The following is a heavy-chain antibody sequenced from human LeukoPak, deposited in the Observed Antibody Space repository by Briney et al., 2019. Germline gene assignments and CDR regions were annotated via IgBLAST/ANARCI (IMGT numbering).Heavy chain of an antibody. CDR1: VYTFTAYY. J-gene: IGHJ4*02. D-gene: IGHD4-23*01. CDR3: ARDYGSNSGLDY. CDR2: INPVNGGT. V-gene: IGHV1-2*06. Sequence: ASVKVSCKASVYTFTAYYMHWVRQAPGQGLEWVGRINPVNGGTDYAQNFQGRVTMTRDTSISTAYMDLSSLRSDDTAVYYCARDYGSNSGLDYWGQGTLVTVSS.